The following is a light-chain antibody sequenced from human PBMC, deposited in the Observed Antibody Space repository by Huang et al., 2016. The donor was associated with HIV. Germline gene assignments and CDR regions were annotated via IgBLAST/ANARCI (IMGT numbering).Light chain of an antibody. CDR3: MQAIQTRT. CDR2: LGS. Sequence: DIVMTQSPLSLPVTPGEPASISCRSSQSLLHSNGYKYLDWYLQKPGQSPQLLIYLGSNRASGVPDRVSGSGSGTDFTLKISRVEAEDVGVYYCMQAIQTRTFGQGTKVEIK. V-gene: IGKV2-28*01. J-gene: IGKJ1*01. CDR1: QSLLHSNGYKY.